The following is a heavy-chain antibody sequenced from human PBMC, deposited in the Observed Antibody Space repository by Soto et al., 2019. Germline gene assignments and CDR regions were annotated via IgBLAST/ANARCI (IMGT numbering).Heavy chain of an antibody. J-gene: IGHJ6*03. Sequence: AAVKVSCKASGYTFTSYGISWLRQAPGQGLEWMGWISAYNGNTNYAQKLQGRVTMTTDTSTSTAYMELRSLRSDDTAVYYCAGNRISDFWSGYLPYYYYYYMDVWGKGTTVTVSS. CDR3: AGNRISDFWSGYLPYYYYYYMDV. V-gene: IGHV1-18*01. CDR1: GYTFTSYG. D-gene: IGHD3-3*01. CDR2: ISAYNGNT.